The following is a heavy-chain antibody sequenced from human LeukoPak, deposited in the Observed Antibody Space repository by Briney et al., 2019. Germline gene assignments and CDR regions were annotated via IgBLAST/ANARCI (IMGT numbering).Heavy chain of an antibody. CDR3: AKRSSCGSGPSI. J-gene: IGHJ3*02. CDR1: GFSPRRGYT. D-gene: IGHD5-12*01. CDR2: TSNSGST. Sequence: SETLCLTCAVSGFSPRRGYTRGWIRHPPGRGLGWVGSTSNSGSTYYTPSPKSRVTISVDTPTNTFSLKMSPVTAPDTPVYNSAKRSSCGSGPSIWGQGTMVTVSS. V-gene: IGHV4-38-2*01.